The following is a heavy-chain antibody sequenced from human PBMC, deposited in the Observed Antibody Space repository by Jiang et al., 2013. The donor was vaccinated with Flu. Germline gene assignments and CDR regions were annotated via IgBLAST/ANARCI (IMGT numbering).Heavy chain of an antibody. CDR1: GGTFSSYA. CDR3: ARKLELFFDY. J-gene: IGHJ4*02. V-gene: IGHV1-69*01. D-gene: IGHD1-7*01. Sequence: GAEVKKPGSSVKVSCKASGGTFSSYAISWVRQAPGQGLEWMGGIIPIFGTANYAQKFQGRVRLPRRIQSTAYMELSSLRSEDTAVYYCARKLELFFDYWGQGTLVTVSS. CDR2: IIPIFGTA.